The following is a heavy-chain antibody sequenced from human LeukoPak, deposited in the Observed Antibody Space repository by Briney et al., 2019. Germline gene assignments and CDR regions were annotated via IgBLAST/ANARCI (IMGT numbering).Heavy chain of an antibody. CDR3: ARFSTYYYYYGMDV. CDR2: IYHSGSGST. J-gene: IGHJ6*02. V-gene: IGHV4-30-2*05. CDR1: GGSISSGGHS. D-gene: IGHD2-2*01. Sequence: PSETLSLTCTVSGGSISSGGHSWSWIRQPPGKGLEWIGYIYHSGSGSTYYNPSLKSRVTISVDTSKNQFSLKLSSVTAADTAVYYCARFSTYYYYYGMDVWGQGTTVTVSS.